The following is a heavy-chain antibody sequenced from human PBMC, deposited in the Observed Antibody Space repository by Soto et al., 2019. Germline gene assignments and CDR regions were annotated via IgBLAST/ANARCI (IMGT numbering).Heavy chain of an antibody. CDR3: ARGGSGYDWFDS. J-gene: IGHJ5*01. CDR2: IYHSGRT. V-gene: IGHV4-4*02. D-gene: IGHD5-12*01. CDR1: GGSISNNNW. Sequence: QVQLQQSGPGLVKPSETLSLTCAVSGGSISNNNWWSWVRQPPGKGLECIGEIYHSGRTNYNPSLKSRVSISADKSTNHFSLNLNSVTAADTAIYYCARGGSGYDWFDSWGQGTLVTVSS.